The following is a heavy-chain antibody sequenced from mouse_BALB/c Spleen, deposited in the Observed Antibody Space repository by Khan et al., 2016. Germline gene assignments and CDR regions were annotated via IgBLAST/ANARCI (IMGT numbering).Heavy chain of an antibody. CDR3: ARGGGNYVGFAY. CDR1: GYAFSSYW. V-gene: IGHV1-80*01. Sequence: QVQLQQPGAELVRPGSSVKISCKASGYAFSSYWMNWVKQRPGQGLEWIGQIYPGDGDTNYNGKFKGKATLTADKSSSTAYMQLSSLTSEDSAVYFCARGGGNYVGFAYWGQGTLVTVSA. J-gene: IGHJ3*01. D-gene: IGHD2-1*01. CDR2: IYPGDGDT.